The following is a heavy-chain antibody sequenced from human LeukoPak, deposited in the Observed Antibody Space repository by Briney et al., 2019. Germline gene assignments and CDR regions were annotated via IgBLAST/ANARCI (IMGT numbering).Heavy chain of an antibody. J-gene: IGHJ6*03. V-gene: IGHV3-30*02. D-gene: IGHD6-19*01. CDR1: GFTFSSYG. Sequence: PGGSLRLSCAASGFTFSSYGMHWVRQAPGKGLEWVAFIRYDGSNKYYADSVKGRFTISRDNSKNTLYLQMNSLRAEDTAVYYCARGPGIAVTYYYYYMDVWGKGTTVTVSS. CDR2: IRYDGSNK. CDR3: ARGPGIAVTYYYYYMDV.